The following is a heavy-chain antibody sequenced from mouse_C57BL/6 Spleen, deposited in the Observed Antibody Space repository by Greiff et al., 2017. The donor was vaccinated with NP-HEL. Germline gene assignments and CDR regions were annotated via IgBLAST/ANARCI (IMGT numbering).Heavy chain of an antibody. CDR1: GYSFTGYF. V-gene: IGHV1-20*01. CDR2: INPYNGDT. CDR3: AREGYYYGSSYDAMDY. Sequence: VHVKQSGPELVKPGDSVKISCKASGYSFTGYFMNWVMQSHGKSLEWIGRINPYNGDTFYNQKFKGKATLTVDKSSSTAHMELRSLTSEDSAVYYCAREGYYYGSSYDAMDYWGQGTSVTVSS. J-gene: IGHJ4*01. D-gene: IGHD1-1*01.